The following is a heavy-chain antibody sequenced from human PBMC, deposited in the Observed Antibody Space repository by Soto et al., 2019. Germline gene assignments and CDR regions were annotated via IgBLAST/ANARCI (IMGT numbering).Heavy chain of an antibody. J-gene: IGHJ3*02. V-gene: IGHV3-21*01. CDR2: ISSSSSYI. CDR1: GFTFSSYS. CDR3: AREGCSGGSCYLPPHAFDI. Sequence: GGSLRLSCAASGFTFSSYSMNWVRQAPGKGLEWVSSISSSSSYIYYADSVKGRFPISKDNAKNSLYLQMNSLRAEDTAVYYCAREGCSGGSCYLPPHAFDIWGQGTMVTVSS. D-gene: IGHD2-15*01.